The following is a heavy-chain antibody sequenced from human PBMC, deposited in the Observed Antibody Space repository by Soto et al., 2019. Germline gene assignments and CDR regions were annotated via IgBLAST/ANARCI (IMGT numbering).Heavy chain of an antibody. D-gene: IGHD2-2*01. J-gene: IGHJ6*02. CDR1: AFTFNNFP. Sequence: KPWGSLRLSCVASAFTFNNFPMHWVRQAPGKGLQWLASITTTSTYKYYADSVKGRFSISRDNAKNSLYLELTNLRSEDTAVYYCAREKCSSTSCNHGMDVWGLGTTVNVSS. CDR3: AREKCSSTSCNHGMDV. V-gene: IGHV3-21*01. CDR2: ITTTSTYK.